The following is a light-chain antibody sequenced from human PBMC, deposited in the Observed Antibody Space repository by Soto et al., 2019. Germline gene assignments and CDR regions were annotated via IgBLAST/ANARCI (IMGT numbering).Light chain of an antibody. J-gene: IGLJ2*01. CDR1: KLGDKY. Sequence: SSELTQPPSVSVSPGHAASITCSGDKLGDKYACWYQQKPGQSPVLVIYQDSKRPSGIPERFSGSNSGNTATLTISGTQAVDEADNYCQAWDSSIHVVFGGGTKLTVL. V-gene: IGLV3-1*01. CDR2: QDS. CDR3: QAWDSSIHVV.